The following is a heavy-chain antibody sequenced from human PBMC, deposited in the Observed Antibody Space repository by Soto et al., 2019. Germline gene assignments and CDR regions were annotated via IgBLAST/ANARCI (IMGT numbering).Heavy chain of an antibody. V-gene: IGHV3-30-3*01. CDR3: ARGLLWFGELLFHSYYFDY. Sequence: GGSLRLSCAASGFTFSSYAMHWVRQAPGKGLEWVAVISYDGSNKYYADSVKGRFTISRDNSKNTLYLQMNSLRAEDTAVYYCARGLLWFGELLFHSYYFDYWGQGTLVTVS. D-gene: IGHD3-10*01. CDR2: ISYDGSNK. J-gene: IGHJ4*02. CDR1: GFTFSSYA.